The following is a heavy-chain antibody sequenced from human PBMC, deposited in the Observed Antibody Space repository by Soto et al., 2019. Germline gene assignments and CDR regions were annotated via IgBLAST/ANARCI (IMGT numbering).Heavy chain of an antibody. J-gene: IGHJ4*02. D-gene: IGHD2-15*01. V-gene: IGHV3-30-3*01. Sequence: QVQLVESGGGVVQPGRSLRLSCAASGFTFNRHPLHWVRQAPGKGLEWVAVISHDGNNKYYADSVKGRFTISRDNSMNMLYLQMHGLRTEDTAIFSCARASGHISATLHGPFDHWGQGALVTVSS. CDR1: GFTFNRHP. CDR3: ARASGHISATLHGPFDH. CDR2: ISHDGNNK.